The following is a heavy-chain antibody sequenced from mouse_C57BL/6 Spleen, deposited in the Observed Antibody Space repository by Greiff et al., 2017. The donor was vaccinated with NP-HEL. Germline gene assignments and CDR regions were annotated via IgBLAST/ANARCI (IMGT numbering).Heavy chain of an antibody. CDR3: ARTIYYGNYVDY. Sequence: QVQLQQPGTELVKPGASVKLSCKASGYTFTSYWMPWVKQRPGQGLEWIGNINPSNGGTNYNEKFKSKATLTVDKSSSTAYMQLSSLTSEDSAVDYCARTIYYGNYVDYWGQGTTLTVSS. D-gene: IGHD2-1*01. V-gene: IGHV1-53*01. CDR1: GYTFTSYW. J-gene: IGHJ2*01. CDR2: INPSNGGT.